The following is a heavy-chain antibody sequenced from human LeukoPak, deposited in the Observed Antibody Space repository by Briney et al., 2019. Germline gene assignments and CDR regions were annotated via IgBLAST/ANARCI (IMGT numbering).Heavy chain of an antibody. D-gene: IGHD3-10*01. CDR3: AKDQLLWFGSDGMDV. J-gene: IGHJ6*02. CDR2: ISYDGSNK. V-gene: IGHV3-30*18. Sequence: RGSLRLSCAASGFTFSSYGMHWVRQAPGKGLEWVAVISYDGSNKYYADSVKGRFTISRDNSKDTLYLQMNSLRAEDTAVYYCAKDQLLWFGSDGMDVWGQGTTVTVSS. CDR1: GFTFSSYG.